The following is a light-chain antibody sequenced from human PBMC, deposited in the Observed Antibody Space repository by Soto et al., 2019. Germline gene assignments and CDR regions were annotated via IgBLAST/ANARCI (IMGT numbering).Light chain of an antibody. CDR3: CSYAGINTFYV. V-gene: IGLV2-23*01. CDR2: EGG. CDR1: SSDLGSYNL. J-gene: IGLJ1*01. Sequence: QSVLTRPASVSGSPGQSITISCTGTSSDLGSYNLVSWYQQHPGKAPKLIIYEGGKRPSGVSNRFSGSKSGSTASLTISGLQAEDEADYYCCSYAGINTFYVFGTGTKVTVL.